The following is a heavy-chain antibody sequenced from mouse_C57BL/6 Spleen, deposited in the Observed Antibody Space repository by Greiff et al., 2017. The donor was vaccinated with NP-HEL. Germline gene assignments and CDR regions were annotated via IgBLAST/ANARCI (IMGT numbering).Heavy chain of an antibody. CDR1: GYSFTDYN. J-gene: IGHJ4*01. Sequence: EVQLQESGPELVKPGASVKISCKASGYSFTDYNMNWVKQSNGKSLEWIGVINPNYGTTSYNQKFKGKATLTVNQSSSTAYMQLNSLTSEDSAVYYCAREGGNKNFAMDYWGQGTSVTVSS. D-gene: IGHD2-1*01. V-gene: IGHV1-39*01. CDR3: AREGGNKNFAMDY. CDR2: INPNYGTT.